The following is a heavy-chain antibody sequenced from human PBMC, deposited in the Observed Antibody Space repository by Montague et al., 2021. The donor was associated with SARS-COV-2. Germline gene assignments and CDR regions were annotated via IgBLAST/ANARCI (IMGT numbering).Heavy chain of an antibody. CDR2: IKQDGGEK. V-gene: IGHV3-7*01. Sequence: SLRLSCAASGFTFSSYWMSWVRQAPGKGLEWVANIKQDGGEKYYVDSVKGRFTISRDNAKNSLSLQMNSLRAEDTAVYYCARLVVVAATPYWGQGTLVTVSS. J-gene: IGHJ4*02. CDR3: ARLVVVAATPY. D-gene: IGHD2-15*01. CDR1: GFTFSSYW.